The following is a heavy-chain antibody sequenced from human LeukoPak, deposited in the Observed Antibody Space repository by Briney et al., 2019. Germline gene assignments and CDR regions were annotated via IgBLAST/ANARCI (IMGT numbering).Heavy chain of an antibody. CDR3: VKALTDDAFDI. J-gene: IGHJ3*02. V-gene: IGHV3-30*18. CDR2: ISEDGSDK. CDR1: GFNFRSYG. Sequence: GGSLRLSCAASGFNFRSYGLHWDRQAPGKGLEWVAAISEDGSDKYHVESVKGRFTISRDNSKNTLYLQMSSLRPEDTAVYYCVKALTDDAFDIWGQGTMVTVSS.